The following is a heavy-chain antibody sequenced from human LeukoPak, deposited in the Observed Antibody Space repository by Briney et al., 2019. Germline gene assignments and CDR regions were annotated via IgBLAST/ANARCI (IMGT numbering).Heavy chain of an antibody. D-gene: IGHD6-19*01. Sequence: GGSLRLSCAASGFTLDDYAMHWVRQAPGKGLEWVSGISWNSGSIGYADSVKGRFTISRDNAKDSLYLQMNSLRAEDTALYYCAKAANPAVASHIDYWGQGTLVTVSS. J-gene: IGHJ4*02. CDR2: ISWNSGSI. CDR1: GFTLDDYA. CDR3: AKAANPAVASHIDY. V-gene: IGHV3-9*01.